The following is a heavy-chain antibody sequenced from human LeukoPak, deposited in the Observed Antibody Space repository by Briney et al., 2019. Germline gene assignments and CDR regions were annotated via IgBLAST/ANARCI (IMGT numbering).Heavy chain of an antibody. CDR2: INPNSGGT. Sequence: ASVKVSCKASGYTFTSYDINWVRQVPGQGLEWMGWINPNSGGTNYAQKFQGRVTMTRDTSISTAYMELSRLRSDDTAVYYCASQVYCSSTSCYRQDWFDPWGQGTLVTVSS. D-gene: IGHD2-2*01. J-gene: IGHJ5*02. CDR3: ASQVYCSSTSCYRQDWFDP. V-gene: IGHV1-2*02. CDR1: GYTFTSYD.